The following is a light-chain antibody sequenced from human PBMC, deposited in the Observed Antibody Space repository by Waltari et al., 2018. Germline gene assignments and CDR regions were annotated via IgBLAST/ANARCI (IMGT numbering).Light chain of an antibody. V-gene: IGLV3-1*01. CDR3: QTWDSNTGV. Sequence: SYDLIQPPSVSVSPGQTASITCSGDGLGNKYVYWYQQKSGPSPILVIYQDSNRPSGIPERFSGSNSGNTATLTIRGTQALDEADFYCQTWDSNTGVFGGGTKLTVL. CDR2: QDS. CDR1: GLGNKY. J-gene: IGLJ2*01.